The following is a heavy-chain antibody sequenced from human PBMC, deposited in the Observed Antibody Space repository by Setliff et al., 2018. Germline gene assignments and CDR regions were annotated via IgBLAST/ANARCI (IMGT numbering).Heavy chain of an antibody. CDR1: GASISSDNW. D-gene: IGHD2-21*01. CDR3: ARTPRGGNSAFDI. V-gene: IGHV4-4*02. J-gene: IGHJ3*02. CDR2: IYHTENS. Sequence: SETLSLTCAVSGASISSDNWWSWVRQPPGEVLEWIGEIYHTENSNYNPSLKSRVTISIDKFSHQFSLRLTSVTAADTAVYYCARTPRGGNSAFDIWGQGTMVTVSS.